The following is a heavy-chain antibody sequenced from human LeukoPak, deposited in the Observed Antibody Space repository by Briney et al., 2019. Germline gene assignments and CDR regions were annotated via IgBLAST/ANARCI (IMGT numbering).Heavy chain of an antibody. J-gene: IGHJ4*02. CDR2: MNPNSGNT. CDR1: GYTFTSYD. V-gene: IGHV1-8*01. CDR3: ASTTDCTNGVCYNY. D-gene: IGHD2-8*01. Sequence: ASVKVSCKASGYTFTSYDINWVRQATGQGLEWMGWMNPNSGNTGYAQKFQGRVTMTRDTSISTAYMELSRLRSDDTAVYYCASTTDCTNGVCYNYWGQGTLVTVSS.